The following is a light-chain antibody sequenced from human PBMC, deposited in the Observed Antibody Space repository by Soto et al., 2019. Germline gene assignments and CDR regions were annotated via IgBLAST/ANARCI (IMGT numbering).Light chain of an antibody. Sequence: EIVMTQCPATLSVSPGERATLSCRASQSVNSNLAWFQQKPGQAPRLLIYASVTRATGIPDRLSGSASGTDFTPTINRLEPEDFAVYYCQLYGNSPPFGQGHDWRL. V-gene: IGKV3D-15*01. CDR1: QSVNSN. CDR3: QLYGNSPP. J-gene: IGKJ5*01. CDR2: ASV.